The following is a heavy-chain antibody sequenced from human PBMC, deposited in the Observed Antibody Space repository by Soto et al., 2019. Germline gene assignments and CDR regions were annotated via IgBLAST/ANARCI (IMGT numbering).Heavy chain of an antibody. CDR3: ARAMGVLIGMDV. D-gene: IGHD1-26*01. V-gene: IGHV3-33*01. CDR1: GFTFSSYG. CDR2: IWYDGSNK. Sequence: QVQLVESGGGVVQPGRSLRLSCAASGFTFSSYGMHWVRQAPGKGLEWVAVIWYDGSNKYYADSVKGRFTISRDNSKNTLYLHMNSLRAEDTAVYYCARAMGVLIGMDVWGQGTTVTVSS. J-gene: IGHJ6*02.